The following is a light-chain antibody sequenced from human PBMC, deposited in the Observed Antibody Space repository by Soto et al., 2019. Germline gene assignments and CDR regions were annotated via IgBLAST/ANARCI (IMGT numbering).Light chain of an antibody. Sequence: HSVLTHPPSVSGAPGQRVTISCTGSSSNIGAGYDVHWYQQLPGTAPKLLIYGNSNRPSGVPDRFSGSKSGTSASLAITGLQAEDEADYYCQSYDSSLSGVVFGGGTKLTVL. V-gene: IGLV1-40*01. J-gene: IGLJ2*01. CDR3: QSYDSSLSGVV. CDR1: SSNIGAGYD. CDR2: GNS.